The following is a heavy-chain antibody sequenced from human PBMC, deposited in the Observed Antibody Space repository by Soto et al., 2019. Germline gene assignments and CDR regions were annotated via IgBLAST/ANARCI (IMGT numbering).Heavy chain of an antibody. Sequence: EVQLVESGGGLVKPGGSLRLSCAASGFTFSNAWMSWVRQAPGKGLEWVGRIKSKTDGGTTDYAAPVKGRFTISRDDSKNALYLEMNSLKTDDTAVYYCTTDHPPKFPIETGDFEYWGQGTLVTVSS. V-gene: IGHV3-15*01. CDR1: GFTFSNAW. CDR2: IKSKTDGGTT. CDR3: TTDHPPKFPIETGDFEY. J-gene: IGHJ4*02.